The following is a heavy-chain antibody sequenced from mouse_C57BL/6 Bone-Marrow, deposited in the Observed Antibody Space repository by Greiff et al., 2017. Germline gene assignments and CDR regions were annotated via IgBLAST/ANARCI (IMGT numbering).Heavy chain of an antibody. Sequence: QVQLQQPGAELVKPGASVQLSCKASGYTFTSYWMHWVKQRPGQGLEWIGMIHPNSGSTNYNEKFKSKATLTVDKSSSTAYMQLSSLTSEDSAVYYCARPYGPYAMDYWGQGTSVTVAA. D-gene: IGHD1-1*01. CDR3: ARPYGPYAMDY. V-gene: IGHV1-64*01. CDR1: GYTFTSYW. CDR2: IHPNSGST. J-gene: IGHJ4*01.